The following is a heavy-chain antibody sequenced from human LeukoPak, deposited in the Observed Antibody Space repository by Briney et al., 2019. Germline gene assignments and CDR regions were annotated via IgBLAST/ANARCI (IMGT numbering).Heavy chain of an antibody. Sequence: GGPLRLSCAASGFTFSSYWMHWVRQAPGKGLVWVSRINSDGSSTSYADSVKGRFTISRDNAKNTLYLQMNSLRAEDTAVYYCARAEGGNNWFDPWGQGTLVTVSS. CDR1: GFTFSSYW. CDR2: INSDGSST. D-gene: IGHD1-1*01. CDR3: ARAEGGNNWFDP. V-gene: IGHV3-74*01. J-gene: IGHJ5*02.